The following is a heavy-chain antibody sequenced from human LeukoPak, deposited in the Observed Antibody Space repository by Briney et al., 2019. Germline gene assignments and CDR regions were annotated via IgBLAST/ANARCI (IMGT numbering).Heavy chain of an antibody. D-gene: IGHD3-10*01. CDR2: ISYDGSNK. V-gene: IGHV3-30*18. Sequence: GGSLRLSCAASGFTFSSYGMHWVRQAPGKGLEWVAVISYDGSNKYYADSVKGRFTISRDNSKNTLYLQMNSLRAEDTAVYYCAKDHGTMVRGVISYFDYWGQGTLVTVSS. CDR1: GFTFSSYG. CDR3: AKDHGTMVRGVISYFDY. J-gene: IGHJ4*02.